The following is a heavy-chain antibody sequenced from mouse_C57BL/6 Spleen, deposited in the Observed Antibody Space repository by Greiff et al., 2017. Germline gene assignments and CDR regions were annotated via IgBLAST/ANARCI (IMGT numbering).Heavy chain of an antibody. CDR3: ASPNWDESLRLAY. CDR2: ISSGSSTI. CDR1: GFTFSDYG. Sequence: EVMLVESGGGLVKPGGSLKLSCAASGFTFSDYGMHWVRQAPEKGLEWVAYISSGSSTIYYADTVKGRFTISRDNAKNTLFLQMTSLRSEDTAMYYCASPNWDESLRLAYWGQGTLVTVSA. V-gene: IGHV5-17*01. J-gene: IGHJ3*01. D-gene: IGHD4-1*01.